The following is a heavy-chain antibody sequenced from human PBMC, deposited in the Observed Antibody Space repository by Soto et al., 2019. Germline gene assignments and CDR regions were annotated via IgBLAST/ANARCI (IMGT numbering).Heavy chain of an antibody. Sequence: GASVKVSCKASGYTFTSYDINWVRQATGQGLEWMGWMNPNSGNTGYAQKFQGRVTMTRDTPLSTAYMEVSRLRSDDTAVYYCARERIVQLERGYYYYGMDVWGQGTTVTVSS. CDR1: GYTFTSYD. J-gene: IGHJ6*02. D-gene: IGHD1-1*01. V-gene: IGHV1-8*01. CDR2: MNPNSGNT. CDR3: ARERIVQLERGYYYYGMDV.